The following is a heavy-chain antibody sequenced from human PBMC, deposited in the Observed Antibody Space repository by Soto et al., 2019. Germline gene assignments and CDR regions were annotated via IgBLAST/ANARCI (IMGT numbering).Heavy chain of an antibody. J-gene: IGHJ6*02. D-gene: IGHD2-15*01. CDR3: ARWPGPPYYYYGMDV. CDR1: GGSISSYY. Sequence: SETLSLTCTVSGGSISSYYWSWIRQHPGKGLEWIGYIYYSGSTYYNPSLKRRVTISVDTSKNQFSLKLSSVTAADTAVYYCARWPGPPYYYYGMDVWGQGTTVTVSS. CDR2: IYYSGST. V-gene: IGHV4-59*06.